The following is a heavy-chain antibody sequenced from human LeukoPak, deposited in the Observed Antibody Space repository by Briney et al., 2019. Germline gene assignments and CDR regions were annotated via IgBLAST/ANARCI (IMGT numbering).Heavy chain of an antibody. CDR1: GFTFSSYA. Sequence: GGSLRLSCAASGFTFSSYAMSWVRQAPGKGLEWVSAISGSGGSTYYADSVKGRFTISRDNSRNTLYLQMNSLRAEDTAVYYCAKDMVRGVIPKNAFDIWGQGTMVTVSS. V-gene: IGHV3-23*01. CDR3: AKDMVRGVIPKNAFDI. D-gene: IGHD3-10*01. CDR2: ISGSGGST. J-gene: IGHJ3*02.